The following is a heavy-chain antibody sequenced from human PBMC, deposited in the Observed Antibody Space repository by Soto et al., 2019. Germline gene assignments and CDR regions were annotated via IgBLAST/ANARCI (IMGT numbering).Heavy chain of an antibody. V-gene: IGHV1-8*01. CDR3: ARVPFANIGDSVPFDY. CDR1: GFTFTSYD. J-gene: IGHJ4*02. Sequence: VQQLQSGAAVKKPGASVKVSCKTSGFTFTSYDINWVRQATGQGLEWMGWVNPNSGNTDYAQKFQRRVTKTRNPSITTAYMELSSLISQDTAVYYCARVPFANIGDSVPFDYWGQGTLVTVSS. CDR2: VNPNSGNT. D-gene: IGHD4-17*01.